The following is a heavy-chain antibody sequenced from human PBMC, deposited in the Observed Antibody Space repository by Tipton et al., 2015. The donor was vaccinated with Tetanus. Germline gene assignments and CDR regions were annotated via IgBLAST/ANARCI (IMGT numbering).Heavy chain of an antibody. CDR2: MSYSGGA. CDR1: GGSISPNY. Sequence: TLSLTCTVSGGSISPNYWSWIRQPPGKGLEWIGQMSYSGGANYNPYLNGRVTISVDTSKNQFSLRLSSVTAADTAVYYCARDVRGYSYDDSGYYNPSYYFDLWGQGTLVTVPS. J-gene: IGHJ4*02. CDR3: ARDVRGYSYDDSGYYNPSYYFDL. D-gene: IGHD3-22*01. V-gene: IGHV4-59*01.